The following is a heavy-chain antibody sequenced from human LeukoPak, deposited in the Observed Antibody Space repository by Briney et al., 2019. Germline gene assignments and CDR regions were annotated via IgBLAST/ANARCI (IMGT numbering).Heavy chain of an antibody. D-gene: IGHD5-18*01. CDR1: GFTFSSYE. Sequence: QTGGSLRLSCAASGFTFSSYEMNWVRQAPGKGLEWVSYISSSGSTIYYADSVKGRFTISRDNAKNSLYLQMNSLRAEDTAVYYCATCGHTYGLYFDYWGQGTLVTVSS. J-gene: IGHJ4*02. CDR3: ATCGHTYGLYFDY. CDR2: ISSSGSTI. V-gene: IGHV3-48*03.